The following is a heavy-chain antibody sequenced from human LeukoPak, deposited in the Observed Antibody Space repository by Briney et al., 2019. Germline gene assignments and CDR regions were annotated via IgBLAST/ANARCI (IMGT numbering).Heavy chain of an antibody. Sequence: GESLKISCKGSGDSFTSYWIAGVRQMPGKGLEWMGIIYPGDSDTRYSPSFQGQVTIAAGKSISTAYLQWSSLKASDTAIYYCARREDSREYFEYWGQGTLVIVSS. CDR3: ARREDSREYFEY. CDR2: IYPGDSDT. V-gene: IGHV5-51*01. J-gene: IGHJ4*02. CDR1: GDSFTSYW. D-gene: IGHD6-6*01.